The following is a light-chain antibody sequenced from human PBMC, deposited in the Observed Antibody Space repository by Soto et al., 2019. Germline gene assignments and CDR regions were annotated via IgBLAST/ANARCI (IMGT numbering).Light chain of an antibody. V-gene: IGKV3-20*01. CDR1: QSITSNS. CDR2: GAS. J-gene: IGKJ1*01. Sequence: ENVLTQSPGTLSLSPGERATLSCRASQSITSNSLAWYQQKPGQAPRLLIYGASRRATGIPDRFSGSGSGTDFTLTISRVEPEDFAVYYCQQYGTTPWTFGQGNKVGIK. CDR3: QQYGTTPWT.